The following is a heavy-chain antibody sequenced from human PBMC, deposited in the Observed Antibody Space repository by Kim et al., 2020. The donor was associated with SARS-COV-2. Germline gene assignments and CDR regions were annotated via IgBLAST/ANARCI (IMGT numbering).Heavy chain of an antibody. CDR3: TTVPGTTLAFWYAFDI. D-gene: IGHD1-1*01. CDR2: IRSKANSYAT. V-gene: IGHV3-73*01. Sequence: GGSLRLSFAASGFTFSGSAIHWVRKASWKGLEWVGRIRSKANSYATAYAASGNGRFTISSNDSKYTAYLQMNSLKTEDAAVYYCTTVPGTTLAFWYAFDILGQETMVTVSS. J-gene: IGHJ3*02. CDR1: GFTFSGSA.